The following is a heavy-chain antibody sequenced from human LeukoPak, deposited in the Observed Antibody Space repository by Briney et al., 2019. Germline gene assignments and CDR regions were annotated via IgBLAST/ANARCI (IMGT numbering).Heavy chain of an antibody. CDR3: ARDEPSIVVVVAATPSRGAFDI. V-gene: IGHV4-34*01. J-gene: IGHJ3*02. CDR1: GGSFSGYY. CDR2: INHSGST. D-gene: IGHD2-15*01. Sequence: SETLSLTCAVYGGSFSGYYWSWIRQPPGKGLEWIGEINHSGSTNYNPSLTSRVTISVDTSKNQFSLKLSSVTAADTAVYYCARDEPSIVVVVAATPSRGAFDIRGQGTMVTVSS.